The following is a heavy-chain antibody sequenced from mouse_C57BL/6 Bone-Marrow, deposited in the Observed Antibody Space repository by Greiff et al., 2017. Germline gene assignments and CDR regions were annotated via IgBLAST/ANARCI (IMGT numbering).Heavy chain of an antibody. CDR1: GFSLTSYG. Sequence: VQLVESGPGLVAPSQSLSITCTVSGFSLTSYGVSWVRQPPGKGLEWLGVIWGDGSTNYHSALISRLSISKDNSKSQVFLKLNSLQTDDTATYYCAKPAIYYGSSYGYYAMDYWGQGTSVTVAS. J-gene: IGHJ4*01. V-gene: IGHV2-3*01. D-gene: IGHD1-1*01. CDR3: AKPAIYYGSSYGYYAMDY. CDR2: IWGDGST.